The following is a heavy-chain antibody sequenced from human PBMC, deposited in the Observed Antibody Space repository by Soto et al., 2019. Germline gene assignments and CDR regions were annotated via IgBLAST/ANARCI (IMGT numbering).Heavy chain of an antibody. CDR3: AASGSALSYYYGLDV. Sequence: QVQLVQSGAEVRKPGASVKVSCKTSGYTFSRSGISWVRQAPGQGLEWMGWISTYNGDANYAQKHQGRVTTTTETTTTRAVMELVSLPTADAAAYYCAASGSALSYYYGLDVWGQGTTVTVSS. D-gene: IGHD1-26*01. CDR2: ISTYNGDA. CDR1: GYTFSRSG. J-gene: IGHJ6*02. V-gene: IGHV1-18*01.